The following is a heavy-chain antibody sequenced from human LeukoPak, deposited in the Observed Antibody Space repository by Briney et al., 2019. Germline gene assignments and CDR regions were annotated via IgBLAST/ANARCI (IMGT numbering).Heavy chain of an antibody. CDR1: GFTFSSYS. Sequence: GGSLRLSCAASGFTFSSYSMNWVRQAPGQGLERVSSISSSSSYIYYADSVKGRFTISRDNAKNSLYLQMNSLRAEDTAVYYCARGGTSCCYFDYWGQGTLVTVSS. J-gene: IGHJ4*02. D-gene: IGHD2-2*01. CDR3: ARGGTSCCYFDY. CDR2: ISSSSSYI. V-gene: IGHV3-21*01.